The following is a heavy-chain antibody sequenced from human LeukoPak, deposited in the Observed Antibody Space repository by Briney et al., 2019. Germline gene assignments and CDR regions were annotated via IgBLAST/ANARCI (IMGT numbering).Heavy chain of an antibody. CDR2: ISSSSSYI. J-gene: IGHJ3*02. D-gene: IGHD6-19*01. V-gene: IGHV3-21*01. CDR1: GFTFSSYS. Sequence: GGSLRLSCAASGFTFSSYSMNWVRQAPGKGLEWVSSISSSSSYIYYADSVKGRFTISRDNAKNSLYLQMNSLRAEDTAVYYCASLPVAGSDDAFDIWGQGTMVTVSS. CDR3: ASLPVAGSDDAFDI.